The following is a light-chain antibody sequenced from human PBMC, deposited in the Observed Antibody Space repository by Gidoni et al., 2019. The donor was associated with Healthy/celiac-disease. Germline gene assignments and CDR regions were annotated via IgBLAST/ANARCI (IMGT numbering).Light chain of an antibody. V-gene: IGLV3-19*01. CDR1: SLRSYY. CDR2: GKN. Sequence: SSELTQDPAVSVALGQTVRITCQGDSLRSYYASWYQQKPGQAPVLVIYGKNNRPSGIPDRFSGSSSGNKASLTITGAQAEDDADYYFNSRDSSGNHLVFGGGTKLTVL. CDR3: NSRDSSGNHLV. J-gene: IGLJ2*01.